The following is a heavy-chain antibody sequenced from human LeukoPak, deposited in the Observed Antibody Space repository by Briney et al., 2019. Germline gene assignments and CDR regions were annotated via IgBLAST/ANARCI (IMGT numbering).Heavy chain of an antibody. CDR1: GFTFSSYA. CDR3: AKDSLYNWNDGDYYYYMDV. CDR2: ISGSGGST. Sequence: GGSLRLSCAASGFTFSSYAMSWVRQAPGKGLEWVSAISGSGGSTYYADSVKGRFTISRDNSKNTLYLQMNSLRAEDTAVYYCAKDSLYNWNDGDYYYYMDVWGKGTTVTDSS. J-gene: IGHJ6*03. D-gene: IGHD1-1*01. V-gene: IGHV3-23*01.